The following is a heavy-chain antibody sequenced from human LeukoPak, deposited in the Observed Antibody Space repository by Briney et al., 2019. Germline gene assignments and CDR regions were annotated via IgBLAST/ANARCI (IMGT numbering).Heavy chain of an antibody. Sequence: GGSLRLSCAASGFTFDDYGMSWVRQAPGKGLEWVSGTNWNGGSAGYADSVKGRFTISRDNAKNSLYLQMNSLRAEDTALYYCARVIVGKGYYYGMDVWGQGTTVTVSS. V-gene: IGHV3-20*04. CDR2: TNWNGGSA. J-gene: IGHJ6*02. CDR3: ARVIVGKGYYYGMDV. D-gene: IGHD3-22*01. CDR1: GFTFDDYG.